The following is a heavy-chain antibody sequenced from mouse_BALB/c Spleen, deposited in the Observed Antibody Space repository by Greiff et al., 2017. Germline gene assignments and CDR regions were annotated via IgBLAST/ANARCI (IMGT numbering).Heavy chain of an antibody. CDR1: GFTFSSYT. V-gene: IGHV5-12-2*01. D-gene: IGHD2-2*01. Sequence: EVMLVESGGGLVQPGGSLKLSCAASGFTFSSYTMSWVRQTPEKRLEWVAYISNGGGSTYYPDTVKGRFTISRDNAKNTLYLQMSSLKSEDTAMYYCARHEGDFYYGYEGSFAYWGQGTLVTVSA. CDR2: ISNGGGST. CDR3: ARHEGDFYYGYEGSFAY. J-gene: IGHJ3*01.